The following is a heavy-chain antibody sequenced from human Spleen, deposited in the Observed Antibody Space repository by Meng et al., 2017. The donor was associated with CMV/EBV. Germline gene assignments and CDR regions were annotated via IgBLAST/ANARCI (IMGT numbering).Heavy chain of an antibody. CDR2: IDDSGST. Sequence: QGPGQGLVKPSGTLSPTCGVAGVSISSNIRWTWVRQPPGKGLEWIGDIDDSGSTNYNPSLNSRISISLDKSKNHFSLKVNSVTAADTAVYYCARGKQDAWELLAYWGQGALVTVSS. CDR3: ARGKQDAWELLAY. D-gene: IGHD1-26*01. J-gene: IGHJ4*02. CDR1: GVSISSNIR. V-gene: IGHV4-4*02.